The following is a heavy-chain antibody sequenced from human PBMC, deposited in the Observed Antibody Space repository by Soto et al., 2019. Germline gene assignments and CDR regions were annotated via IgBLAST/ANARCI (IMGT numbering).Heavy chain of an antibody. J-gene: IGHJ5*02. CDR2: IYYSGST. D-gene: IGHD5-18*01. CDR3: ASVDTAMVIFP. Sequence: ETLSLTCTVSGGSISSYYWCCIRQPPGKGLEWIGYIYYSGSTNYNPSLKSRVTISVDTSKNQFSLKLSSVTAADTAVYYCASVDTAMVIFPWGQGTLVTVSS. V-gene: IGHV4-59*01. CDR1: GGSISSYY.